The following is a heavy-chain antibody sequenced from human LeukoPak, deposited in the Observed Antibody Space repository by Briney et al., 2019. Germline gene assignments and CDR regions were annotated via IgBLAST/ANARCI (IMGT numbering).Heavy chain of an antibody. CDR2: MNPNSGNT. D-gene: IGHD4-17*01. CDR3: ARDYGDYGAYYYYGMDV. CDR1: GYTFTSYD. V-gene: IGHV1-8*01. Sequence: ASVKVSCKASGYTFTSYDINWVRQATGQGLEWMGWMNPNSGNTGYAQKFQGRVTMTRNTSISTAYMELSSLRSEDTAVYYCARDYGDYGAYYYYGMDVWGQGTTVTVSS. J-gene: IGHJ6*02.